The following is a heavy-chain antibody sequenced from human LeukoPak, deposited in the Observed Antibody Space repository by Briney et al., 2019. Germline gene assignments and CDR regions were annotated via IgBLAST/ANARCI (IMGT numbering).Heavy chain of an antibody. CDR3: ASSAGSYTSWGVFDY. CDR2: IYYSGST. Sequence: SETLSLTCTVSGGSISSSSYYWGWIRQPPGKGLEWIGSIYYSGSTYYNPSLKSRVTISVDTSKNQFSLKLSSVTAADTAVYYCASSAGSYTSWGVFDYWGQGTLVTVSS. D-gene: IGHD1-26*01. J-gene: IGHJ4*02. CDR1: GGSISSSSYY. V-gene: IGHV4-39*01.